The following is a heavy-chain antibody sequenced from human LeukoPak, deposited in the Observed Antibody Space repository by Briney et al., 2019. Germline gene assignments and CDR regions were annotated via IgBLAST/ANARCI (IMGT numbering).Heavy chain of an antibody. D-gene: IGHD3/OR15-3a*01. CDR2: IYYSGST. Sequence: PSETLSLTYTVSGGSISSGDYYWSWSRQPPGKGLEWIGYIYYSGSTYYNPSLTSRVTISVDTSKNQFSLKLSSVTAADTAVYYCARVSAVAFGLGYWGQGTLVTVSS. CDR1: GGSISSGDYY. CDR3: ARVSAVAFGLGY. V-gene: IGHV4-30-4*08. J-gene: IGHJ4*02.